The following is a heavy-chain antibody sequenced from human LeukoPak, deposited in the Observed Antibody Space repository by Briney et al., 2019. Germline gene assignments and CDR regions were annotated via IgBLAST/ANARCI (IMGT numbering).Heavy chain of an antibody. CDR1: GFTFSDSA. Sequence: GGSLRLSCAASGFTFSDSAMTWVRQAPGKGLDWVSLISFSGANSYYADSVKGRFTISRDNSKDTLFLQMNSLRAEDTATYYCARDIQLSTWGLGTMVTASS. CDR2: ISFSGANS. V-gene: IGHV3-23*01. J-gene: IGHJ3*01. CDR3: ARDIQLST. D-gene: IGHD5-24*01.